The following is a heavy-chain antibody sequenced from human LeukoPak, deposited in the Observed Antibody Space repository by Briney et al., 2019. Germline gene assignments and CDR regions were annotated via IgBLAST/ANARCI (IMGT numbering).Heavy chain of an antibody. CDR3: ARDPVRGDAYCFDS. V-gene: IGHV1-2*02. CDR2: ININTGAT. CDR1: GYTFTGQY. Sequence: GASVKVSCKASGYTFTGQYMNWVRQAPGQGLEWMAWININTGATNYAQNFQGRFTLTSDTSTSTAYMEVSSLTSDDTALYYCARDPVRGDAYCFDSWGQGTLVTVST. J-gene: IGHJ4*02. D-gene: IGHD3-10*01.